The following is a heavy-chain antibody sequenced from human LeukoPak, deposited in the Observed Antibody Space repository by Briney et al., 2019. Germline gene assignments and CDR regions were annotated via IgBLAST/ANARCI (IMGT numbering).Heavy chain of an antibody. CDR1: GFTLSSYE. Sequence: GGSLRLSCTVSGFTLSSYEMSWFRRAPGKGLEWVANIHDDGTVKNYVDSVKGRFTISRDDARNSVSLQLTRLRADDTALYYCARGRGWVDHWGQGTLVTVSS. D-gene: IGHD3-16*01. V-gene: IGHV3-7*01. CDR3: ARGRGWVDH. CDR2: IHDDGTVK. J-gene: IGHJ4*02.